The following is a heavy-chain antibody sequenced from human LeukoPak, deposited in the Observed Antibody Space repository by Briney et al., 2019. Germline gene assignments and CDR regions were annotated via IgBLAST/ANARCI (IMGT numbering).Heavy chain of an antibody. Sequence: PGGSLRLSCAASGFTFSIYGMHWVRQAPGKGLEWVSAISGSGGSTYYADPVKGRLTISRDNSKNTLYLQMNSLRAEDTAVYYCAKTGTPWYYFDYWGQGTLVIVSS. V-gene: IGHV3-23*01. CDR3: AKTGTPWYYFDY. CDR1: GFTFSIYG. J-gene: IGHJ4*02. D-gene: IGHD6-13*01. CDR2: ISGSGGST.